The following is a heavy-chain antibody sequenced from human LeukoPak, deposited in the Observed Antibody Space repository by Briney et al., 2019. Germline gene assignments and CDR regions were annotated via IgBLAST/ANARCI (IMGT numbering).Heavy chain of an antibody. V-gene: IGHV5-51*01. D-gene: IGHD2-15*01. CDR3: ARRSSWGQDLVYYFDY. J-gene: IGHJ4*02. CDR1: GYRFTPYW. CDR2: IYSGDSDT. Sequence: GESLKISCQGAGYRFTPYWIGWVRQMPGKGLEWMGIIYSGDSDTRYSPSFQGQVTISADQSISTAYLQWSSLKASDTAMYYCARRSSWGQDLVYYFDYWGQGTLVTVSS.